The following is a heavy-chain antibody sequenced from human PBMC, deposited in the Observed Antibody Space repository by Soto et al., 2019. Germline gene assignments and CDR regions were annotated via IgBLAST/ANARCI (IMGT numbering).Heavy chain of an antibody. D-gene: IGHD5-12*01. Sequence: EVQLLQSGGGLVQPGGSLRLSCAASGFTFRTYVMSWVRQAPGKGLEWVSSMSGSSGNTYYADSVRGRFTISTDKSKNTLYLQMNSLRAEDTAQYFCAKGRDGYNFDNWGQGILVTVSS. CDR2: MSGSSGNT. J-gene: IGHJ4*02. V-gene: IGHV3-23*01. CDR1: GFTFRTYV. CDR3: AKGRDGYNFDN.